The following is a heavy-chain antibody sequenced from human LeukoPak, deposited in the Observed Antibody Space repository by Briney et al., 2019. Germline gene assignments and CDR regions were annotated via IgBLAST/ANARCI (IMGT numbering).Heavy chain of an antibody. CDR3: SREPSP. CDR2: VYTTGTT. V-gene: IGHV4-4*07. CDR1: GDFISGSY. Sequence: PSETLSLTCTVSGDFISGSYWTWVRQPAGKGLEWIGRVYTTGTTNFNPSLKSRLSMSVDASKNQLSLRLSSVTAADTAVYYCSREPSPWGQGTLVTVSS. J-gene: IGHJ5*02.